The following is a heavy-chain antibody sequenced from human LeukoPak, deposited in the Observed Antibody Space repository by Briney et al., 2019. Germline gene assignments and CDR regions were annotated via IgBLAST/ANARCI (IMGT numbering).Heavy chain of an antibody. CDR2: IYTSGST. Sequence: SETLSLTCTVSGGSISSYYWSWIRQPAGKGLEWIGRIYTSGSTNYNPSLKSRVTMSVDTSKNQFSLKLSSVTAADTAVYYCAREATYYYGSGSYYPLYYYYYMDVWGKGTTVTISS. D-gene: IGHD3-10*01. V-gene: IGHV4-4*07. CDR1: GGSISSYY. J-gene: IGHJ6*03. CDR3: AREATYYYGSGSYYPLYYYYYMDV.